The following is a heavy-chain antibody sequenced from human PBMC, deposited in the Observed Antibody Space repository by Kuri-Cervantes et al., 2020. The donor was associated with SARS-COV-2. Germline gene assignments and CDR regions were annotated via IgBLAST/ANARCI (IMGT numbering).Heavy chain of an antibody. Sequence: SVKVSCKASGGTFSSYAISWVRQAPGQGLEWMGGIIPIFGTANYAQKFQGRVTITADKSTSTAYMELSSLRSEDTAVYYCARGVALRFLEWTNWFDPWGQGTLVTVSS. CDR2: IIPIFGTA. CDR3: ARGVALRFLEWTNWFDP. V-gene: IGHV1-69*06. D-gene: IGHD3-3*01. CDR1: GGTFSSYA. J-gene: IGHJ5*02.